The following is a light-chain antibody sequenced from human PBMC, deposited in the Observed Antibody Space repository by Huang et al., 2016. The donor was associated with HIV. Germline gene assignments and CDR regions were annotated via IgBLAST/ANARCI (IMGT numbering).Light chain of an antibody. V-gene: IGKV1-39*01. CDR2: ATS. CDR1: QSISAY. Sequence: DIQMTQSPSSLYASVGDRVTISCRASQSISAYLNWYQHRPGRAPKLLIYATSDLQGGVPSRFSGSRSGTQFTLTISSLQPEDFATYYYQQSYSFPRTFGQGTKLDIK. J-gene: IGKJ2*01. CDR3: QQSYSFPRT.